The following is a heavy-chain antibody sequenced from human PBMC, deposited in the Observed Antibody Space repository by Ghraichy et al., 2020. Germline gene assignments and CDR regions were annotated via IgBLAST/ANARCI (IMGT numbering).Heavy chain of an antibody. J-gene: IGHJ4*02. V-gene: IGHV4-38-2*02. CDR1: GYSISGGYY. CDR2: IFHSGTT. D-gene: IGHD3-16*02. Sequence: SETLSLTCTVSGYSISGGYYWGWIRQPPGKGLEWIGAIFHSGTTYYKTSLKSRVTISVDTSNNQFSLRLTSVTAADTAVYYCARSDSFRYTGMYYFDYWGQGIPVTVSS. CDR3: ARSDSFRYTGMYYFDY.